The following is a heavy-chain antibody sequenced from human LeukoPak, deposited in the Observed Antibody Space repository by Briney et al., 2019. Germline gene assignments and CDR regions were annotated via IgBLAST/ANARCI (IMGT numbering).Heavy chain of an antibody. CDR3: ASGLLCLGELLGPGPLVFDI. Sequence: PSETLSLTCAVYGGSFSGYYWSWIRQPPGKGLEWIGEINHSGSTNYNPSLKSRVTISVDTSKNQFSLKLSSVTAADTAVYYCASGLLCLGELLGPGPLVFDIGGKGKRVT. CDR1: GGSFSGYY. CDR2: INHSGST. V-gene: IGHV4-34*01. J-gene: IGHJ3*02. D-gene: IGHD3-10*01.